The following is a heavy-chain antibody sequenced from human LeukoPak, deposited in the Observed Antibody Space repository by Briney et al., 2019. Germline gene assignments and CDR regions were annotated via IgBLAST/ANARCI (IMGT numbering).Heavy chain of an antibody. CDR2: ISSSGGTI. J-gene: IGHJ4*02. D-gene: IGHD6-6*01. V-gene: IGHV3-48*03. CDR3: ARGGAARPDY. CDR1: GFTFSSYE. Sequence: PGGSLRLSCAASGFTFSSYEMNWVRQAPGKGLEWVSYISSSGGTIYYADSVKGRFTISRDNAKNSLYLQMNSLRAEDTAVYYCARGGAARPDYWGQGTLVSVSS.